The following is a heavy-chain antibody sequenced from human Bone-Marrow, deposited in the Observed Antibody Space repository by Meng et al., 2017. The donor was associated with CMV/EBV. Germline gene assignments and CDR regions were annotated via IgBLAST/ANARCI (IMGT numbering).Heavy chain of an antibody. CDR1: GFTFSSYW. CDR3: ARDGPQYSPTSGWFHP. CDR2: IKQDGSEK. J-gene: IGHJ5*02. D-gene: IGHD2/OR15-2a*01. Sequence: GESLKISCAASGFTFSSYWMSWVRQAPGKGLEWVANIKQDGSEKHYVDSVEGRFIISRDNAKNSLHLQMNNLRAEDTGVYYCARDGPQYSPTSGWFHPWGQGTLVTGSS. V-gene: IGHV3-7*01.